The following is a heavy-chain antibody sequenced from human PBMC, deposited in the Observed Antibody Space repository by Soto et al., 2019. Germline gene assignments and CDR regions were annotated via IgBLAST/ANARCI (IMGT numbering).Heavy chain of an antibody. V-gene: IGHV4-59*01. Sequence: PETPSLTCKVSGASISSYYWSWIRQPPGKGLEWIGDIYYSGSTNYNPSLKSRVAISVDTSNDQFSLKLSSVTAADTAVYYCARGPPYDSSTYYFDYWSQGTLVTVSS. CDR1: GASISSYY. J-gene: IGHJ4*02. CDR3: ARGPPYDSSTYYFDY. D-gene: IGHD3-22*01. CDR2: IYYSGST.